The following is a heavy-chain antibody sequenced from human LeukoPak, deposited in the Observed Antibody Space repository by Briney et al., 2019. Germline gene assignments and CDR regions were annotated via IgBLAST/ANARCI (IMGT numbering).Heavy chain of an antibody. Sequence: GGSLRLSCAASGFLFSGFAMSGVGRAPGKGLEWVSSISGAGDIAHYAESVKGRFTISRDNSGNTLYVQMDSLRAEDTAVYYCAKVKSSLTLIGAWGQGTLVTVSS. D-gene: IGHD2-8*01. CDR3: AKVKSSLTLIGA. CDR1: GFLFSGFA. CDR2: ISGAGDIA. J-gene: IGHJ5*02. V-gene: IGHV3-23*01.